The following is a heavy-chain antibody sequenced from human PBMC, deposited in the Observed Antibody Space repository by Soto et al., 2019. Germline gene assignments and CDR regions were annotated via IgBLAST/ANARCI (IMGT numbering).Heavy chain of an antibody. Sequence: PSETLSLTCTVSGGSINNYYWSWIRQPPGKGLEWIAYIYYGGSTNYNPSLKSRVTISADTSKNQFSLRLSSVTAADTGVYYCARGYCSGGNCYLPGFDYWGQGTLVTVS. D-gene: IGHD2-15*01. CDR1: GGSINNYY. CDR3: ARGYCSGGNCYLPGFDY. CDR2: IYYGGST. J-gene: IGHJ4*02. V-gene: IGHV4-59*01.